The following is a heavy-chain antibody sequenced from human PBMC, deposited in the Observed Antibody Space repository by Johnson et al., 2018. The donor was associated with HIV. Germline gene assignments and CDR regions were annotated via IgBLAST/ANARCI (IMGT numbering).Heavy chain of an antibody. Sequence: QVQLVESGGGVVQPGRSLRLSCVASGFTITTYGMHWVRQAPGKGLEWVAVISYDGSTKYYADSVKGRFTISRDNAKKSLYLQMNSLRAEDTAVYYCARSVALIVATFDAFDIWGQGTMVTVSS. J-gene: IGHJ3*02. CDR1: GFTITTYG. D-gene: IGHD5-12*01. V-gene: IGHV3-30*19. CDR3: ARSVALIVATFDAFDI. CDR2: ISYDGSTK.